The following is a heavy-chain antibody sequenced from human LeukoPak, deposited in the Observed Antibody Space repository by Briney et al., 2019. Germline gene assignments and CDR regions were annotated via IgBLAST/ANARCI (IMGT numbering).Heavy chain of an antibody. CDR3: ATRRGSFGSGSDSLYYFDY. CDR1: GCTFTSYA. V-gene: IGHV1-18*01. CDR2: ISAYNGNT. J-gene: IGHJ4*02. D-gene: IGHD3-10*01. Sequence: TSVNVSCKASGCTFTSYAISWVRQAPGQGLEWMGWISAYNGNTNYAQKLRGRVTMTTDTSTTTADMELRSLRSDDTAVYYCATRRGSFGSGSDSLYYFDYWGQGTLVTVSS.